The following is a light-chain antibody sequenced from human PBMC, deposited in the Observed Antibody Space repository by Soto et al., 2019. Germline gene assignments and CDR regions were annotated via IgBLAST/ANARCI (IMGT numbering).Light chain of an antibody. V-gene: IGLV2-14*03. CDR3: SSYTSSSSLVV. CDR1: SNDLGGYDY. Sequence: QSVLTQPASVSGSPGQSITISCTGTSNDLGGYDYVSWYQQHPGKAPKLMIYEVSNRPSGVSNRFSGSKSGNTASLTISGLQAEDEANYYCSSYTSSSSLVVFGGGTQLTVL. CDR2: EVS. J-gene: IGLJ2*01.